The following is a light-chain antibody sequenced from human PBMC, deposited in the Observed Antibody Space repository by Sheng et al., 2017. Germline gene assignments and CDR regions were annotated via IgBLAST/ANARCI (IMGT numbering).Light chain of an antibody. CDR1: QSVSSSY. Sequence: IVLTQSPATLSVSPGERATLSCRASQSVSSSYLAWYQQKPGQAPRLLMYSASSRATGIPDRFSGSGSGTDFTLTISRLEPEDFAVYYCQLYGTSPRTFGQGTKVEIK. J-gene: IGKJ1*01. CDR3: QLYGTSPRT. CDR2: SAS. V-gene: IGKV3-20*01.